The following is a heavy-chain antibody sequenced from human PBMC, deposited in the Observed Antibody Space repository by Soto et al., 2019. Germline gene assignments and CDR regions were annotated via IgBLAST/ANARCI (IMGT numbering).Heavy chain of an antibody. CDR3: ARLSHHEYVWGSYGNFDS. CDR2: INHGGSS. CDR1: GGSFRGYY. V-gene: IGHV4-34*01. Sequence: SETLSLTCAVYGGSFRGYYWSWIRQPPGKGLEWIGEINHGGSSNYIPSLKSRVTISVDTSKNQFSLKLSSVTAADTAIYYCARLSHHEYVWGSYGNFDSCGQGTLVTVSS. J-gene: IGHJ4*02. D-gene: IGHD3-16*01.